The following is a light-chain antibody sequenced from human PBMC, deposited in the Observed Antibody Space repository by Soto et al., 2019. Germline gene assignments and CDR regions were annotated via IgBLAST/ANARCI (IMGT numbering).Light chain of an antibody. CDR2: WAS. V-gene: IGKV4-1*01. Sequence: DIVMTQSPDSLAVSLGERATINCNSSQTVLDTSNNKDYLTWYQQKPGQPPNLLIYWASTREFGVPDRFSGSGSGTDFTLTISSLQAEDVAVYYCHQYYTTPRTFGHGTKVDIK. J-gene: IGKJ1*01. CDR3: HQYYTTPRT. CDR1: QTVLDTSNNKDY.